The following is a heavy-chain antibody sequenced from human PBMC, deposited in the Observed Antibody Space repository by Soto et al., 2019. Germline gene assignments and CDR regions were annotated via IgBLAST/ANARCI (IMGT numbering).Heavy chain of an antibody. Sequence: GGSLRLSCAASGFTFSSYGMPWVRQAPGKGLEWVAVISYDGSNKYYADSVKGRFTISRDNSKNTLYLQMNSLRAEDTAVYYCAKDEEYYYDSTPIDYWGQGTLVTVSS. CDR1: GFTFSSYG. CDR2: ISYDGSNK. V-gene: IGHV3-30*18. J-gene: IGHJ4*02. D-gene: IGHD3-22*01. CDR3: AKDEEYYYDSTPIDY.